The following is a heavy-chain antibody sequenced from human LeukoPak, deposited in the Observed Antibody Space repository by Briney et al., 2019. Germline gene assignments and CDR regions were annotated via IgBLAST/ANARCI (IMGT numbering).Heavy chain of an antibody. J-gene: IGHJ4*02. Sequence: GGSLRLSCAASGFTFSGSRMTWVRQTPGKGPELVARINPDGNEQFYMDPVKGRFSITRDNAANSVYLQMNSLRVEDTALYYCARAGVGVTILDYWGQGTLVTVSS. CDR1: GFTFSGSR. D-gene: IGHD3-10*01. CDR3: ARAGVGVTILDY. V-gene: IGHV3-7*01. CDR2: INPDGNEQ.